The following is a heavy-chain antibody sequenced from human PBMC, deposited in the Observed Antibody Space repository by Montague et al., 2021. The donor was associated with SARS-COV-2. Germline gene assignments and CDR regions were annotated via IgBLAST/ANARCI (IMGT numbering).Heavy chain of an antibody. CDR1: GFTFSSYA. Sequence: SLRLSCAASGFTFSSYAMSWVRQAPGKGLEWVSAISGSGGSTYYADSVKGRFTISRDNSKNTLYLQMNSLRAEDTAVYYCAKQTLPAPCYDILTGYSSSSFDYWGQGTLVTVSS. D-gene: IGHD3-9*01. CDR2: ISGSGGST. J-gene: IGHJ4*02. CDR3: AKQTLPAPCYDILTGYSSSSFDY. V-gene: IGHV3-23*01.